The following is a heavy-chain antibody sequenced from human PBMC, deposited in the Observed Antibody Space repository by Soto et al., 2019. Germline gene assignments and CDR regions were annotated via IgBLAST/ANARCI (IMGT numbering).Heavy chain of an antibody. J-gene: IGHJ3*01. CDR3: AKDTVGGYSFWSGYYSDGLDV. CDR2: ISGSADGT. V-gene: IGHV3-23*01. D-gene: IGHD3-3*01. CDR1: GFTFASYA. Sequence: EVKLLESGGGLAQPGGSLGLSCVGSGFTFASYAISWVRQAPGERLQWIAAISGSADGTDYAHSVRGRFTISRDNAKKTVHLQMDSLRVEDTAVYFCAKDTVGGYSFWSGYYSDGLDVWGQGTLVTVS.